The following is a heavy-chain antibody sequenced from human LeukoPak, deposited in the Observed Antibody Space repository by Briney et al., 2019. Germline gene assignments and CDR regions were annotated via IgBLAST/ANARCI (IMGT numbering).Heavy chain of an antibody. Sequence: GGSLRLSCAASGFTFSSYAMHWVRQAPGKGLEWVAVISYDGSNKYYADSVKGRFTISRDNSKNTLYLQMNSLRAEDTAVYYCARDQYYYDSSGYPSYWGQGTLGTVSS. CDR1: GFTFSSYA. V-gene: IGHV3-30*04. D-gene: IGHD3-22*01. CDR2: ISYDGSNK. CDR3: ARDQYYYDSSGYPSY. J-gene: IGHJ4*02.